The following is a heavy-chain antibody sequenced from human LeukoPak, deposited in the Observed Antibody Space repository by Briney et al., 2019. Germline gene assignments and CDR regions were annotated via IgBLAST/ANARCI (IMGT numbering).Heavy chain of an antibody. CDR2: IYPGDSET. Sequence: GESLKISCKASGYIFTTYWIGWVRQMPGKGLEWMGIIYPGDSETRYNPSFQGQVTISADKSITTAYLQWTSLKTSDTAIYFCARGGGSFSWGQGTLVTVSS. J-gene: IGHJ5*02. CDR1: GYIFTTYW. CDR3: ARGGGSFS. D-gene: IGHD1-26*01. V-gene: IGHV5-51*01.